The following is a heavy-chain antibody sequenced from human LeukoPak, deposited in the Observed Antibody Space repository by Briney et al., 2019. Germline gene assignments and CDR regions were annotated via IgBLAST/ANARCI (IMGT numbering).Heavy chain of an antibody. CDR3: ARASYDSSGYYFRY. J-gene: IGHJ4*02. CDR1: GYSISSGYY. D-gene: IGHD3-22*01. V-gene: IGHV4-38-2*02. Sequence: PSETLSLTCSVSGYSISSGYYWGWIRQPPGEGLEWIGNIYHTGSTYYKPSLKSRVTISVDTSKNQFSLKLSSVTAADTAVYYCARASYDSSGYYFRYWGQGTLVTVSS. CDR2: IYHTGST.